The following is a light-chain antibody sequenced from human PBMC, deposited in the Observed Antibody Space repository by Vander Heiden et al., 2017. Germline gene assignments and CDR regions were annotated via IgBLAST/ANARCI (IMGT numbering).Light chain of an antibody. CDR2: DAS. J-gene: IGKJ2*01. CDR1: QSVSSY. Sequence: EIVLTQSPATLSLSPGERATLSCRASQSVSSYLAWYQQKPGQAPRLLIYDASNRATGIPARLSGSGSGTDFTLSISSREPEDFAVYYCQQRSNWPPSTFGKGTKLRSN. V-gene: IGKV3-11*01. CDR3: QQRSNWPPST.